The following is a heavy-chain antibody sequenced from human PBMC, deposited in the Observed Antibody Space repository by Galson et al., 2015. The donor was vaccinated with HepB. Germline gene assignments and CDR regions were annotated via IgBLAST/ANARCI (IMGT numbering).Heavy chain of an antibody. CDR3: VRLITGVGGTFDF. CDR2: MFISGTT. Sequence: TLSLTCTVSGGSIGSDIYYWSWIRRPAGKGLEWIGHMFISGTTSYNPSLKSRATVSIDRSENQFFLRLSSVTAADTAVYFCVRLITGVGGTFDFWGQGTLVTVSP. V-gene: IGHV4-61*09. D-gene: IGHD1-14*01. J-gene: IGHJ4*02. CDR1: GGSIGSDIYY.